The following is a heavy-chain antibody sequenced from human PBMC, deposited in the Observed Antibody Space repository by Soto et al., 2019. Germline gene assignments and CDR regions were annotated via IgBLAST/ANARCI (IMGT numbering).Heavy chain of an antibody. CDR1: GGTFSSYT. Sequence: QVQLVQSGAEVKKPGSSVKVSCKASGGTFSSYTISWVRQAPGQGLEWMGRIIPILGIANYAQKFQGRVTTTADKSTSTAYMELSSLRSEDTAVYYCARVMYSSGWLYDAFDIWGQGTMVTVSS. CDR2: IIPILGIA. CDR3: ARVMYSSGWLYDAFDI. J-gene: IGHJ3*02. D-gene: IGHD6-19*01. V-gene: IGHV1-69*02.